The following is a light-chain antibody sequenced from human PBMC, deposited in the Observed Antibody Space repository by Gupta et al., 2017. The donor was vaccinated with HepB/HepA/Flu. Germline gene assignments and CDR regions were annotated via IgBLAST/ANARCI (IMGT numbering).Light chain of an antibody. V-gene: IGKV3-11*01. J-gene: IGKJ4*01. CDR3: QQRGDWPLT. CDR1: RSVSHY. CDR2: DSS. Sequence: EIVLTQSPATLSWSPGDRATLSCRASRSVSHYVAWYQQRPGQAPRLLIYDSSMGATGVPGRFSGSGSGTDFTLTISSLEPEDSALYFCQQRGDWPLTFGGGTRVEIK.